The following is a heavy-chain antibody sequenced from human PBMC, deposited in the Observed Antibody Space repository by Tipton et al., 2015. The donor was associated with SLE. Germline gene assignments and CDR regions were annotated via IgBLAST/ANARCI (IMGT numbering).Heavy chain of an antibody. Sequence: TLSLTCTVSGGSIRNKSYYWAWIRQPPGKGLEWVATIYYSGNTYSNPSLKSRVTMSIDTSSNQFSLMLTSVTAADTAVYYCARFFWGQAANWFDPWGQGTLVTVSS. D-gene: IGHD3-16*01. J-gene: IGHJ5*02. CDR1: GGSIRNKSYY. CDR2: IYYSGNT. CDR3: ARFFWGQAANWFDP. V-gene: IGHV4-39*01.